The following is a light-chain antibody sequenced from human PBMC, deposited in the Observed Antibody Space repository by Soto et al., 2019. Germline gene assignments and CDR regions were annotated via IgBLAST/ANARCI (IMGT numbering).Light chain of an antibody. CDR1: QDIRNY. CDR2: DES. Sequence: DIQIPQSPSSLSASVGDRVTITCQSSQDIRNYLNWYQQKPGKAPKLLIYDESNLETGIPSRFIGSGSAADFTFTISSLQPEEIATYYCQQYDNLPYTFGQGTKLEIK. J-gene: IGKJ2*01. CDR3: QQYDNLPYT. V-gene: IGKV1-33*01.